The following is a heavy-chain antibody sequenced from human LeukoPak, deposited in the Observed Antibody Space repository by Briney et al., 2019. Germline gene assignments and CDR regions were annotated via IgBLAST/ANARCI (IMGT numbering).Heavy chain of an antibody. CDR3: ATGCGSSWYESLDY. J-gene: IGHJ4*02. V-gene: IGHV3-30*03. D-gene: IGHD6-13*01. CDR2: ISSDGSNE. Sequence: GGSLRLSCAASGFTFSSHDMHWVRQAPGKGLEWVAVISSDGSNEDYADSVKGRFTISRDNSKNTLYLQVNTLRAEDTAVYYCATGCGSSWYESLDYWGQGTLVTVSS. CDR1: GFTFSSHD.